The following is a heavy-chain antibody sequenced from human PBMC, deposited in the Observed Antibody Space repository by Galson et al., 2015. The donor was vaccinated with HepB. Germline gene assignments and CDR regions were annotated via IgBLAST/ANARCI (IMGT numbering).Heavy chain of an antibody. CDR2: IYDSGTT. J-gene: IGHJ4*02. CDR1: TSSSSNYH. Sequence: ETLSLTCTVSTSSSSNYHWTWVRQPPGKGLEWIGYIYDSGTTKYNPSLKSRVTMSLDASKEQFSLYLTSVTAADTAVYYCARGDYSGNLKFWGQGALVTVSP. CDR3: ARGDYSGNLKF. D-gene: IGHD4-23*01. V-gene: IGHV4-59*01.